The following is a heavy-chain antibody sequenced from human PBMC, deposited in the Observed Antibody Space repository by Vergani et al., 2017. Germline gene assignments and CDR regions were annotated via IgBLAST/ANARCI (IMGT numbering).Heavy chain of an antibody. Sequence: QVQLVQSGAEVKKPGASVKVSCKASGYTFTGYYIHWVRQAPGQGLEWMGWINPNSGGTNSAQKFQGRVTMTRDTSISTAYMELSRLRSDDTAVYYCATGPHYYDSSGYHYWGQGTLVTVSS. CDR2: INPNSGGT. CDR3: ATGPHYYDSSGYHY. V-gene: IGHV1-2*02. CDR1: GYTFTGYY. J-gene: IGHJ4*02. D-gene: IGHD3-22*01.